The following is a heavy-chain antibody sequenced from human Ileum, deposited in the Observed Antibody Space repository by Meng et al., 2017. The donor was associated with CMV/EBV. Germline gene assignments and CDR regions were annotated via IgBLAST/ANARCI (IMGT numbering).Heavy chain of an antibody. CDR3: ARGHDFWSGYYTYYYGMDV. D-gene: IGHD3-3*01. V-gene: IGHV1-18*01. J-gene: IGHJ6*02. CDR2: ISAYNGNT. CDR1: GYNFTNYA. Sequence: ASVKVSCKASGYNFTNYAITWVRQAPGQGLEWMGWISAYNGNTNYAQKLQGRVTMTTDTSTSTAYMELRSLRSDDTAVYYCARGHDFWSGYYTYYYGMDVWGQGTTVTVSS.